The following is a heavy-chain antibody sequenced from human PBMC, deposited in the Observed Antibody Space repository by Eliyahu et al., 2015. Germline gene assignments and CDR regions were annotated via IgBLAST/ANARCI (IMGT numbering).Heavy chain of an antibody. V-gene: IGHV3-30*01. D-gene: IGHD3-10*01. Sequence: FTISRDNSKNTLYLQMNSLTAEDTAVYYCARDGVSYGSGAYLEYWGQGTLVTVSS. CDR3: ARDGVSYGSGAYLEY. J-gene: IGHJ4*02.